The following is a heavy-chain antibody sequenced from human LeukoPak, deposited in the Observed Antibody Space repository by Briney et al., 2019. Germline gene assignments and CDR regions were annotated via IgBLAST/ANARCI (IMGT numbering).Heavy chain of an antibody. CDR2: IYYSGST. Sequence: SETLSLTCTVSGGSISSYYWSWIRQPPGKGLEWIGYIYYSGSTNYNPSLKSRVTISVDTSKNQFSLKLSSVTAADTAVYYCAREVSQQLPHGVWFDPWGQGTLVTVSS. CDR1: GGSISSYY. CDR3: AREVSQQLPHGVWFDP. J-gene: IGHJ5*02. V-gene: IGHV4-59*01. D-gene: IGHD6-13*01.